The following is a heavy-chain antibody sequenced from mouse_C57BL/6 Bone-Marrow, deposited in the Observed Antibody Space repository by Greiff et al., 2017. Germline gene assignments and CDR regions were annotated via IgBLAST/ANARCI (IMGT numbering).Heavy chain of an antibody. D-gene: IGHD2-4*01. J-gene: IGHJ1*03. CDR3: ARNEDYDWYFDV. Sequence: VQLQQPGAELVKPGASVKMSCKASGYTFTSYWITWVKQRPGQGLEWIGDIYPGSGSTNYNEKFKSKATLTVDTSSSTAYMQLSSLTSEDSAVYYCARNEDYDWYFDVWGTETTVTVSS. CDR2: IYPGSGST. V-gene: IGHV1-55*01. CDR1: GYTFTSYW.